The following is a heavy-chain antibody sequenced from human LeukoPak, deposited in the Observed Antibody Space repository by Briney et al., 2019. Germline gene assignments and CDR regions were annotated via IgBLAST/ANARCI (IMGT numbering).Heavy chain of an antibody. CDR2: TSFDGGNK. J-gene: IGHJ6*02. Sequence: PGGSLRLSCAASGLTFSSFGMHWVRQAPGKGLEWVAVTSFDGGNKHYADSVKGRFTISRDNSKNTLYLQMNTLRDEDTAVYYCAKGRLLGAPWGMDVWGQGTTVTVSS. CDR3: AKGRLLGAPWGMDV. V-gene: IGHV3-30*18. CDR1: GLTFSSFG. D-gene: IGHD1-26*01.